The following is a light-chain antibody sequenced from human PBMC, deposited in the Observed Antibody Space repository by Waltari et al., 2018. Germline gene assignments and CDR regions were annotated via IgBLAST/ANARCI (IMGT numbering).Light chain of an antibody. CDR1: QSMTNW. Sequence: EIQMTQSPSTLSASEGDRVTITCRASQSMTNWLAWYQQKPGKAPKVLMYKASSLQSGVPSRFSGSRSGTEFTLTISSLQPDDFATYYCHQYNSYPYTFGQGTKLEIK. J-gene: IGKJ2*01. CDR2: KAS. CDR3: HQYNSYPYT. V-gene: IGKV1-5*03.